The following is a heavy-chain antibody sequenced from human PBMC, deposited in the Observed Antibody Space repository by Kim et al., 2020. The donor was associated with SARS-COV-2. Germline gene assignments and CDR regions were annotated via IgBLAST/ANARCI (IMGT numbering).Heavy chain of an antibody. D-gene: IGHD3-16*01. CDR2: SGGRT. J-gene: IGHJ4*02. Sequence: SGGRTYHDDPVRARFTISGDNSTTTLNLQMNSLRAEDTAVYYCAKGGLLDCWGQGTLVTVSS. CDR3: AKGGLLDC. V-gene: IGHV3-23*01.